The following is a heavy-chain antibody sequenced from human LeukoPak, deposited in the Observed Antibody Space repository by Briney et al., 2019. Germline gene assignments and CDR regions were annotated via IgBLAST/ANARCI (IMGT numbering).Heavy chain of an antibody. CDR3: ARAYGDYNWFDP. CDR1: GYTFTDYY. Sequence: GASVKVSCKASGYTFTDYYMHWVRQAPGQGLEWMGWISAYNGNTNYAQKLQGRVTMTTDTSTSTAYMELRSLRSDDTAVYYCARAYGDYNWFDPWGQGTLVTVSS. V-gene: IGHV1-18*04. D-gene: IGHD4-17*01. J-gene: IGHJ5*02. CDR2: ISAYNGNT.